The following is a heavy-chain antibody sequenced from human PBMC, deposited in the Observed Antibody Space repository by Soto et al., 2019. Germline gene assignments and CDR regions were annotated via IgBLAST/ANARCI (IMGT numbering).Heavy chain of an antibody. Sequence: PGGSLRLSCAASGFTFSSYGMHWVRQAPGKGLEWVAVISYDGSNKYYADSVKGRFTISRDNSKNTLYLQMNSLRAEDTAVYYFAKDSVPSYYGMDVWGQGTRVTVSS. CDR3: AKDSVPSYYGMDV. CDR1: GFTFSSYG. V-gene: IGHV3-30*18. J-gene: IGHJ6*02. CDR2: ISYDGSNK.